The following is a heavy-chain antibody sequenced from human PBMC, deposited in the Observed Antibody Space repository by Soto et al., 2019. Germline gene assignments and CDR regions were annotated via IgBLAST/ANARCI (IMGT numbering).Heavy chain of an antibody. V-gene: IGHV3-33*01. Sequence: QVQLVESGGGVVQPGRSLRLSCAASGFTFSSYGMLWVRQAPGKGLEWVAVIWYDGSNKYYADSVKGRFTISRDNSKNTMHLQMNSLRAEDTAVYYCARQHCSGGSCYRNSYYYYYYMDVWGKGTTVTVSS. D-gene: IGHD2-15*01. CDR3: ARQHCSGGSCYRNSYYYYYYMDV. J-gene: IGHJ6*03. CDR2: IWYDGSNK. CDR1: GFTFSSYG.